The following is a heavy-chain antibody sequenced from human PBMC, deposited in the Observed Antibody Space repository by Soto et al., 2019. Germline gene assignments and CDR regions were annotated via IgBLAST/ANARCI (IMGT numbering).Heavy chain of an antibody. CDR2: ISGSGGST. J-gene: IGHJ4*02. D-gene: IGHD3-9*01. CDR3: AKGTLRYFDWWWGDY. V-gene: IGHV3-23*01. Sequence: EVQLLESGGGLVQPGGSLRLSCAASGFTFSSYAMSWVRQAPGKGLEWVSAISGSGGSTYYADSVKGRFTISRDDSKNTLYLQMNSLRAEDTAVYYCAKGTLRYFDWWWGDYWGQGTLVTVSS. CDR1: GFTFSSYA.